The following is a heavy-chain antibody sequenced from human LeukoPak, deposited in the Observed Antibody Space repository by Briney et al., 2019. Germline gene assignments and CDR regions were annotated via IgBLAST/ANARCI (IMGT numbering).Heavy chain of an antibody. D-gene: IGHD3-10*01. J-gene: IGHJ4*02. CDR2: IYYSGST. Sequence: SETLSLTCTVSGGSISNYYWSWIRQSPGKGLEWIGYIYYSGSTNYNPPLKSRVTISVDTSRNQFSLKLSSVTAADTAVYYCARGKLYGSGSEIDYWGQGTLVTVSS. CDR1: GGSISNYY. CDR3: ARGKLYGSGSEIDY. V-gene: IGHV4-59*01.